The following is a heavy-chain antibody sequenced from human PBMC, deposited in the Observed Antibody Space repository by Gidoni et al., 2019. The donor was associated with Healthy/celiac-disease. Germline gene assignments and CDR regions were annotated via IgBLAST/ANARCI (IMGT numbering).Heavy chain of an antibody. CDR3: ARDPSRDDYGDNSILYYFDY. V-gene: IGHV3-30-3*01. CDR1: GFTFSSYA. CDR2: ISYDGSNK. J-gene: IGHJ4*02. Sequence: QVQLVESGGGVVQPGRSLRLSCAASGFTFSSYAMHWVRQAPGKGLEWVAVISYDGSNKYYADSVKGRFTISRDNSKNTLYLQMNSLRAEDTAVYYCARDPSRDDYGDNSILYYFDYWGQGTLVTVSS. D-gene: IGHD4-17*01.